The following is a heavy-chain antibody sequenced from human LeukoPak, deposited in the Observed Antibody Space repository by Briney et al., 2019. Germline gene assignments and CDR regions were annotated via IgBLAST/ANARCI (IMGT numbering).Heavy chain of an antibody. CDR3: ARSQLTREWDVAFDI. J-gene: IGHJ3*02. D-gene: IGHD1-26*01. CDR1: GGTFSSYA. V-gene: IGHV1-69*13. Sequence: ASVKVSCKASGGTFSSYAISWVRQAPGQGLERMGGIIPIFGTANYAQKFQGRVTITADESTSTAYMELSSLRSEDTAVYYCARSQLTREWDVAFDIWGQGIMVTVSS. CDR2: IIPIFGTA.